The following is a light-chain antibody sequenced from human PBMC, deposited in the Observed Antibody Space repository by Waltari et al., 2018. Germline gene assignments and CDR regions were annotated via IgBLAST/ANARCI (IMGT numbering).Light chain of an antibody. V-gene: IGKV3-20*01. CDR3: QQYHSYSLT. J-gene: IGKJ1*01. CDR1: QSVSSSY. CDR2: GAS. Sequence: EIVLTQSPGTLSLSPGERATLSCRASQSVSSSYLAWYQQKPGQAPRLLIYGASSRATGIPDRFSGSGSGTDFTLTISRLEPEDFATYYCQQYHSYSLTFGQGTKVEIK.